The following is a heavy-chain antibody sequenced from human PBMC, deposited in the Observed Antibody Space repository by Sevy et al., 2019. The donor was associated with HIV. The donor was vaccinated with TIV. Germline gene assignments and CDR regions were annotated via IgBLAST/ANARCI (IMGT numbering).Heavy chain of an antibody. D-gene: IGHD2-21*01. Sequence: SETLSLTCTVSGGSITSSGHYWGWIRQSPGKGLEWIGAVYYVGNSYANPSLTSRVTISADTSKNLFSLSLTSLTAADTAEYYCARVAGGENYDYGIDVWGLGTSVTVSS. CDR2: VYYVGNS. V-gene: IGHV4-39*01. J-gene: IGHJ6*02. CDR3: ARVAGGENYDYGIDV. CDR1: GGSITSSGHY.